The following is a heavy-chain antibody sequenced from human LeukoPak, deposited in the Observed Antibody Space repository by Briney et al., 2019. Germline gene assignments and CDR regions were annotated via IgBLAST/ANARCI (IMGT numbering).Heavy chain of an antibody. CDR2: VYNSGNT. J-gene: IGHJ3*01. CDR1: GVSISRHL. V-gene: IGHV4-59*08. CDR3: ATNAGPDPLNVIDV. Sequence: SETLSLTCVVSGVSISRHLWSWIRQPPGREPQWIGFVYNSGNTDYNPSLKGRVTISADTSKNQFSLRLSSVTASDTAVYYCATNAGPDPLNVIDVWGPGTMVTVSS. D-gene: IGHD1-14*01.